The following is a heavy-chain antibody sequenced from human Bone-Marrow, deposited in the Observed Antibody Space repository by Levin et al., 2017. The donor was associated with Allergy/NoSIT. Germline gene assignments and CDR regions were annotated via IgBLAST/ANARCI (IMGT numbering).Heavy chain of an antibody. V-gene: IGHV3-7*01. Sequence: GGSLRLSCAASGFTFSSYWMSWVRQAPGKGLEWVANIKQDGSEKYYVDSVKGRFTISRDNAKNSLYLQMNSLRAEDTAVYYCALTGYSSGWVLDYYGMDVWGQGTTVTVSS. CDR1: GFTFSSYW. CDR2: IKQDGSEK. J-gene: IGHJ6*02. D-gene: IGHD6-19*01. CDR3: ALTGYSSGWVLDYYGMDV.